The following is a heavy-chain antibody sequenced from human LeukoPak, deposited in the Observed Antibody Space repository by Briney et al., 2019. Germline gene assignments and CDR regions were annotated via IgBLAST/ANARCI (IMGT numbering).Heavy chain of an antibody. J-gene: IGHJ4*02. CDR2: INTDGSST. Sequence: GGSLRLSCAASGFTFSSYWMHWVRQAPGKGLVWVSRINTDGSSTSYADSVKGRFTISRDNSKNTLYLQMNSLRAEDTAVYYCARDYKPQNYYDSSALGYWGQGTLVTVSS. CDR1: GFTFSSYW. V-gene: IGHV3-74*01. CDR3: ARDYKPQNYYDSSALGY. D-gene: IGHD3-22*01.